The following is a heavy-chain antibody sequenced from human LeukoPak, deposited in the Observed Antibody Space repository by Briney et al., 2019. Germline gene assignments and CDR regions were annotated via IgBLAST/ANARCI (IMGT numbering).Heavy chain of an antibody. J-gene: IGHJ4*02. Sequence: GGSLRLSCAASGFTFSSFSMNGVRPAPGRGGEWVSCISSSSSYMYYADSVKGRFTISRDNAKNSLYLEMNSLRAEDTAVYYCARGGSGNWNAPFDYWGQGTLVTVSS. CDR1: GFTFSSFS. CDR3: ARGGSGNWNAPFDY. D-gene: IGHD1-1*01. CDR2: ISSSSSYM. V-gene: IGHV3-21*01.